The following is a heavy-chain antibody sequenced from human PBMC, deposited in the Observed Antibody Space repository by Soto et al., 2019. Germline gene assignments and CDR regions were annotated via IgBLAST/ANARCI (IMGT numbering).Heavy chain of an antibody. J-gene: IGHJ6*02. CDR3: AREVIAVYGMDV. V-gene: IGHV3-53*02. D-gene: IGHD6-19*01. CDR2: IYSGGST. Sequence: EVQLVETGGGLIQPGGSLRLSCAASGFTVSSHYMSWVRQAPGKGLEWVSVIYSGGSTYYADSVKGRFTISRDNSKNTLYLQMNSLRAEDTAVYYCAREVIAVYGMDVWGQGTTVTVSS. CDR1: GFTVSSHY.